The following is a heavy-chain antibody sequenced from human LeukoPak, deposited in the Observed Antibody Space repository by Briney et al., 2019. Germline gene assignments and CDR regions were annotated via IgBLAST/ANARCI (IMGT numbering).Heavy chain of an antibody. CDR2: ISSSSSYI. V-gene: IGHV3-21*01. CDR1: GFTFSSYS. CDR3: ARAYYYDSSGYSLDAFDI. J-gene: IGHJ3*02. Sequence: PGGSLRLSCAASGFTFSSYSMNWVRQAPGKGLEWVSSISSSSSYIYYADSVKGRFTISRDNAKNSLYLQMNSLRAEDTAVYYCARAYYYDSSGYSLDAFDIWGQGTMVTVSS. D-gene: IGHD3-22*01.